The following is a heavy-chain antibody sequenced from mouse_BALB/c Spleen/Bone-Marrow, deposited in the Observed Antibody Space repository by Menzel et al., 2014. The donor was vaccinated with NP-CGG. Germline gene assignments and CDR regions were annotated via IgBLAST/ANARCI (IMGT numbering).Heavy chain of an antibody. CDR2: ISSKSTNYTT. V-gene: IGHV10-1*01. D-gene: IGHD2-4*01. CDR1: GFTFNIYA. J-gene: IGHJ4*01. CDR3: VRQDYDYPRDY. Sequence: EVQLVESGGGLVQPKGSLKLSCAASGFTFNIYAMNWVRQAPRKGLEWVARISSKSTNYTTCYADSVKDRFTISSDDSQSMLYLQMNSLKTEDTAIYYCVRQDYDYPRDYWGQGTSVTVSS.